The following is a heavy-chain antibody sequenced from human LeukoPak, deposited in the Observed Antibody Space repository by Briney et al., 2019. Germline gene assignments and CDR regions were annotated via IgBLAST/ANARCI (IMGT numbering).Heavy chain of an antibody. V-gene: IGHV4-61*02. Sequence: SETLSLTCTVSGGSISSGSYYWSWIRQPAGKGLEWIGRIYTSGSTNYNPSLKSRVTISVDTSKNQFSLKLSSVTVADTAVYYCARAELYYFDYWGQGTLVTVSS. J-gene: IGHJ4*02. D-gene: IGHD1-26*01. CDR3: ARAELYYFDY. CDR1: GGSISSGSYY. CDR2: IYTSGST.